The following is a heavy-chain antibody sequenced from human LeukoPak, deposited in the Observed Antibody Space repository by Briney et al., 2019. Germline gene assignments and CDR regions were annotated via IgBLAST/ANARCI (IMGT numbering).Heavy chain of an antibody. J-gene: IGHJ3*02. CDR3: ARDFSSDYYDSSEQDAFDI. CDR1: GFTFGSYW. V-gene: IGHV3-7*01. CDR2: IKQDGSEK. D-gene: IGHD3-22*01. Sequence: GSLRLTCAASGFTFGSYWMSWVRQAPGKGLEWVANIKQDGSEKYYVDSVKGRFTISRDNAKNSLYLQMNSLRAEDTAVYYCARDFSSDYYDSSEQDAFDIWGQGTMVTVSS.